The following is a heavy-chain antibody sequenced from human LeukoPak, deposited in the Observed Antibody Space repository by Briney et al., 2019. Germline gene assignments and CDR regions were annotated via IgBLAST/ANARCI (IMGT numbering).Heavy chain of an antibody. CDR1: GYTFTDYY. CDR2: INPNSGST. V-gene: IGHV1-2*02. D-gene: IGHD6-6*01. CDR3: ERARWQLVPYFDS. J-gene: IGHJ4*02. Sequence: ASLKLSCKASGYTFTDYYMHWVRQAPGQGLEWMGWINPNSGSTNYAHTVQGRVTMTRATSISTAFMELGSLRADATAVYFCERARWQLVPYFDSWGQGTLVSVSS.